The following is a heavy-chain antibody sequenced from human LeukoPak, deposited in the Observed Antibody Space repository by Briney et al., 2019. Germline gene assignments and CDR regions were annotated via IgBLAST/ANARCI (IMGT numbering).Heavy chain of an antibody. CDR2: IYYSGST. Sequence: PSETLSLTCTVSGGSISSYYWSWIRQPPGKGLEWIGYIYYSGSTNYNPSLKSRVTISVDTSKNQFSLKLSSVTAADTAVYYCARGGYRSSWYGGDYFDYWGQGTLVTVSS. CDR1: GGSISSYY. V-gene: IGHV4-59*01. D-gene: IGHD6-13*01. CDR3: ARGGYRSSWYGGDYFDY. J-gene: IGHJ4*02.